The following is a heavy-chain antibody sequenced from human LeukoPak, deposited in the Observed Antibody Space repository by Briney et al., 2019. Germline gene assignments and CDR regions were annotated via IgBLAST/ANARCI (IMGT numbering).Heavy chain of an antibody. D-gene: IGHD1-14*01. CDR1: GYTFTSYD. Sequence: ASVKVSCKASGYTFTSYDINWVRQATGQGLEWMGWMNPNSGNTGYAQKFQGRVTITRNTSISTAYMELSSLRSEDTAVYYCARANHYYYYMDVWGKGTTVTVSS. CDR3: ARANHYYYYMDV. CDR2: MNPNSGNT. J-gene: IGHJ6*03. V-gene: IGHV1-8*03.